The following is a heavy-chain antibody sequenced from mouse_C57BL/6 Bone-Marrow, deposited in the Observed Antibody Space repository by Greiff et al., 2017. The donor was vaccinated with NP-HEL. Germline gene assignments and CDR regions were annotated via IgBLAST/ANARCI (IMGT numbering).Heavy chain of an antibody. J-gene: IGHJ2*01. Sequence: VKLMESGGGLVQPGGSLTLSCAASGFTFSDYYMYWVRQTPEKRLEWVAYLSNGGGSTYSLDTVKGRFTISRDNAKNTLYLQMSRLKSEDTAMYYCATQVGSTMVRFDYWGQGTTLTVSS. V-gene: IGHV5-12*01. CDR2: LSNGGGST. CDR3: ATQVGSTMVRFDY. CDR1: GFTFSDYY. D-gene: IGHD2-1*01.